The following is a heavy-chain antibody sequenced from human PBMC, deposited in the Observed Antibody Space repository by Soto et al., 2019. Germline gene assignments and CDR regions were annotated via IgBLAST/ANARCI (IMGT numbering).Heavy chain of an antibody. D-gene: IGHD3-3*01. Sequence: GGSLRLSCAASGFTFSSYSMNWVRQAPGKGLEWVSYISSSSSTIYYADSVKGRFTISRDNAKNSLYLQMNSLRAEDTAVYYCARDGVDWSGYPNWFDPWGQGTLVTVSS. CDR2: ISSSSSTI. CDR3: ARDGVDWSGYPNWFDP. CDR1: GFTFSSYS. V-gene: IGHV3-48*01. J-gene: IGHJ5*02.